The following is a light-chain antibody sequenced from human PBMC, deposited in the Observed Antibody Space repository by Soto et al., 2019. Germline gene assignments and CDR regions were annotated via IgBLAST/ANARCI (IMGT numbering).Light chain of an antibody. CDR3: SSFRSGSTL. J-gene: IGLJ1*01. V-gene: IGLV2-14*01. CDR2: EVS. Sequence: QSVLTQPASVSGSPGQSITLSCTGTSSDVGGYEFVSWYQQHPGKAPKLMIYEVSNRPSGVSNRFSGSKSGNTASLTISGLQAEDEADYYCSSFRSGSTLFGTGTKLTVL. CDR1: SSDVGGYEF.